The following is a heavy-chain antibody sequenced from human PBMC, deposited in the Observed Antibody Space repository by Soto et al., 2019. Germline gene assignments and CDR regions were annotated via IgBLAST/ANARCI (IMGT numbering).Heavy chain of an antibody. CDR3: ARVTYDSLTAYSYYFDY. Sequence: SQTLSRTCAISGDSVSSNSAAWNWIRQSPSRGLEWLGRTYYRSKWYNDYAVSVKSRITINPDTSKNQFSLKLKSVTAEDAAVYYCARVTYDSLTAYSYYFDYWGQGTLVTVSS. J-gene: IGHJ4*02. CDR2: TYYRSKWYN. D-gene: IGHD3-9*01. V-gene: IGHV6-1*01. CDR1: GDSVSSNSAA.